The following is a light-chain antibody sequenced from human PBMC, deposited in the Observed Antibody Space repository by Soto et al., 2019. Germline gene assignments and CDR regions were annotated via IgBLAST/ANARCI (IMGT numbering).Light chain of an antibody. CDR2: EVT. CDR1: RSDVGAYNY. CDR3: AAWDDSLSGWV. J-gene: IGLJ3*02. V-gene: IGLV2-14*01. Sequence: QSALTQPASVSGSPGQSIAISCTGTRSDVGAYNYVSWYQQHPGKAPKLMISEVTNRPSGVSDRFSGSKSGTSASLAISGLPSEDEADYYCAAWDDSLSGWVFGGGTKLTVL.